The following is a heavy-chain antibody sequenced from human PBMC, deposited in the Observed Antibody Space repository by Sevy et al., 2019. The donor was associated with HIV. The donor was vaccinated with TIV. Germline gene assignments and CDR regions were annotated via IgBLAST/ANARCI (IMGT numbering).Heavy chain of an antibody. D-gene: IGHD6-13*01. CDR3: ARDRYSSSGYYYYGMDV. CDR2: ISSSSSYI. J-gene: IGHJ6*02. V-gene: IGHV3-21*01. Sequence: GGSLRLSCAASGFTFSSYSMNWVRQAPGKGLEWVSSISSSSSYIYYADSVKGRFTISRDNAKKSLYLQMNSLRAEDTAVYYCARDRYSSSGYYYYGMDVWGQGTTVTVSS. CDR1: GFTFSSYS.